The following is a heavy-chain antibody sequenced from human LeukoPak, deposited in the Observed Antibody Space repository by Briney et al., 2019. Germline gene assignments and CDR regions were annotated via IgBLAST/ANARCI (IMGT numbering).Heavy chain of an antibody. V-gene: IGHV1-18*01. J-gene: IGHJ6*02. CDR3: ARDGYYYGSGGYPPRYYYYGMDV. D-gene: IGHD3-10*01. CDR1: GYTFTSYG. Sequence: ASVKVSCKASGYTFTSYGISWVRQAPGQGLEWMGWISAYNGNTNYAQKLQGRVTMTTDTSTSTAYMELRSLRSDDTAVYYCARDGYYYGSGGYPPRYYYYGMDVWGQGTTVTVSS. CDR2: ISAYNGNT.